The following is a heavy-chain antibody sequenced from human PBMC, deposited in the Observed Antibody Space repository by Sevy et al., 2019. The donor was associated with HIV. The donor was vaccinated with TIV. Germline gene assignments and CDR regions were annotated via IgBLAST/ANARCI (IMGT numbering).Heavy chain of an antibody. D-gene: IGHD4-17*01. J-gene: IGHJ4*02. CDR3: ARDLPPSATTVAHFDY. V-gene: IGHV3-48*03. CDR2: ITSRDCDK. Sequence: GGSLRLSCTTSGFLFSSYEMNWVRQAPGKGLEWVSSITSRDCDKYYSDSVKGRFTISRDNATNSLFLQMHSLRAEDTAVYYCARDLPPSATTVAHFDYWGQGTLVTVSS. CDR1: GFLFSSYE.